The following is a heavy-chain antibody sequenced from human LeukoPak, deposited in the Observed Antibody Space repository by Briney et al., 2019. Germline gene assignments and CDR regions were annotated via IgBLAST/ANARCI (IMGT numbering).Heavy chain of an antibody. V-gene: IGHV4-34*01. CDR2: INHSGST. Sequence: PSETLSLTCAVYGGSFSGYYWSWIRQPPGKGLEWIGEINHSGSTNYNPSLKSRVTISVDTSKNQFSLKLSSVTAADTAVYYCARGEWLRSWLGYWGQGTLVTVSS. CDR3: ARGEWLRSWLGY. J-gene: IGHJ4*02. CDR1: GGSFSGYY. D-gene: IGHD5-12*01.